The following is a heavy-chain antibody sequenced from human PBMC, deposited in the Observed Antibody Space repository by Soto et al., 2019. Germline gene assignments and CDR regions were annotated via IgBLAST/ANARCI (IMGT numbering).Heavy chain of an antibody. D-gene: IGHD3-10*01. CDR2: IIPIFGTA. V-gene: IGHV1-69*06. CDR1: GGTFSSYA. CDR3: ARDSDYYGSGSYSRMLSYYYGMDV. J-gene: IGHJ6*02. Sequence: SVKVSCKASGGTFSSYAISWVRQAPGQGLEWMGGIIPIFGTANYAQKFQGRVTITADKSTSTAYMELSSLRSEDTAVYYCARDSDYYGSGSYSRMLSYYYGMDVRG.